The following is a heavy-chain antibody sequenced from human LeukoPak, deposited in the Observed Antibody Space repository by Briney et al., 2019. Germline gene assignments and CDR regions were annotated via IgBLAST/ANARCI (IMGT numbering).Heavy chain of an antibody. D-gene: IGHD4-17*01. J-gene: IGHJ6*03. CDR2: INHSGST. CDR3: ARGDYGDYWSGYYYYMVV. V-gene: IGHV4-34*01. CDR1: GGSFSGYY. Sequence: SETLSLTCAVYGGSFSGYYWSWIRQPPGKGLEWIGEINHSGSTNYNPSFKRRVTISVDTSKHQSSLKLSSVTAADTAVYYCARGDYGDYWSGYYYYMVVWGKGGTVTVSS.